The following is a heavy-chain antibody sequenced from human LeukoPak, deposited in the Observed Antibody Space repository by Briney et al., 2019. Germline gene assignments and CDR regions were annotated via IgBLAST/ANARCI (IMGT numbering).Heavy chain of an antibody. D-gene: IGHD2-2*01. J-gene: IGHJ6*03. Sequence: GGSLRLSCAASGFTFSSYAMSWVRQAPGKGLEWVSAISGSGGSTYYADSVKGRFTISRDNSKNTLYLQMNSLRAEDTAVYYCAKTGGEFVVVPAARGNYMDVWGKETTVTVSS. CDR1: GFTFSSYA. V-gene: IGHV3-23*01. CDR3: AKTGGEFVVVPAARGNYMDV. CDR2: ISGSGGST.